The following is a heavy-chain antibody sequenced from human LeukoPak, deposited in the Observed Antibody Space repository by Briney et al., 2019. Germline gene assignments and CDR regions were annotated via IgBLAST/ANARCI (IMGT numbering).Heavy chain of an antibody. CDR2: IRSKAHGGTT. CDR1: GFTFGDYA. V-gene: IGHV3-49*04. D-gene: IGHD6-13*01. CDR3: TRVKQQLASYLDY. Sequence: PGGSLRLSCTASGFTFGDYAMSWVRQAPGKGLEWVGFIRSKAHGGTTEYAASVKGRFTISRDDSKSIAYLQMNSLKTEDTAVYYCTRVKQQLASYLDYWGQGTLVTVSS. J-gene: IGHJ4*02.